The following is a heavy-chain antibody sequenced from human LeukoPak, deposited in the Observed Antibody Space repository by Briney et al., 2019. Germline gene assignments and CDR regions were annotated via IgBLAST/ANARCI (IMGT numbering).Heavy chain of an antibody. CDR2: IIPILGIA. CDR1: GGTFSSYA. V-gene: IGHV1-69*04. CDR3: ARDECSGGGCYYGYYFDY. J-gene: IGHJ4*02. D-gene: IGHD2-15*01. Sequence: SVKVSCKASGGTFSSYAISWVRQAPGQGLEWMGRIIPILGIANYAQKFQGRVTITADKSTSTAYMELSSLRSEDTAVYYCARDECSGGGCYYGYYFDYWGQGTLVTVSS.